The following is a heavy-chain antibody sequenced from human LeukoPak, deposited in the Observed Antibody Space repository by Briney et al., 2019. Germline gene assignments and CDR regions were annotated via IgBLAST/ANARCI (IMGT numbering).Heavy chain of an antibody. CDR2: ISYDGSGK. D-gene: IGHD3-3*01. CDR3: ARERTGYYIVY. J-gene: IGHJ4*02. CDR1: GFTFSNYA. V-gene: IGHV3-30*04. Sequence: GGSLRLSCAASGFTFSNYAMHWVRQAPGKGLEGVALISYDGSGKYYSDSVKGRFTISRDSSENTLYLQMNSLRAEDTAIYYCARERTGYYIVYWGQGTLVTVSS.